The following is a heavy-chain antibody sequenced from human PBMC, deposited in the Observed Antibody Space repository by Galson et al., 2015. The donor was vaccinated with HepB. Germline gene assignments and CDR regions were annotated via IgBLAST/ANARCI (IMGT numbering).Heavy chain of an antibody. V-gene: IGHV3-48*03. CDR3: ARERSTYSSGWWDY. D-gene: IGHD6-19*01. CDR2: ISGSGGTI. Sequence: SLRLSCAASGFDFNRYSMTWVRQAPGKGLEWLADISGSGGTIHFADSVKGRVNISRDNAKDSLYLQMNSLRAEDTAIYYCARERSTYSSGWWDYWGQGTLVTVSS. J-gene: IGHJ4*02. CDR1: GFDFNRYS.